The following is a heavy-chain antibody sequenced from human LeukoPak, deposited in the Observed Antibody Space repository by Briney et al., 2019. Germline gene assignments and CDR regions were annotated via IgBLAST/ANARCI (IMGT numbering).Heavy chain of an antibody. CDR2: IYHSGST. J-gene: IGHJ6*02. CDR1: GGSLSSVGYS. CDR3: ARQKWEQQGRDYYFNGLDV. D-gene: IGHD1/OR15-1a*01. V-gene: IGHV4-30-2*01. Sequence: SETLSLTCAVSGGSLSSVGYSWSWIRQPPGKGLEWIGYIYHSGSTYYNPSLKSRDTISVDRSKNQFSLKLTSVTAAHTAVYYCARQKWEQQGRDYYFNGLDVWGPGTTVIVSS.